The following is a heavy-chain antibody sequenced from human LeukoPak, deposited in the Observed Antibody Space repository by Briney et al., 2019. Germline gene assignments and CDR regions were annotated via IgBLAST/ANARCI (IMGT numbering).Heavy chain of an antibody. J-gene: IGHJ3*02. D-gene: IGHD3-16*02. V-gene: IGHV4-59*01. Sequence: SETLSLTCTVSGGSISSYYWSWIRQPPGKGLEWIGYIYYSGSTNYNPSLKSRVTISVDTSKNQFSLKLSSVTAADTAVYYCARGGYRDAFDIWGQGTMVTVSS. CDR3: ARGGYRDAFDI. CDR1: GGSISSYY. CDR2: IYYSGST.